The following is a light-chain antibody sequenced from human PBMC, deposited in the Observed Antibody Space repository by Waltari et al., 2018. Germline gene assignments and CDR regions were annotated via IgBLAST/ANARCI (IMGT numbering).Light chain of an antibody. CDR3: ASWDDSLNGRWV. J-gene: IGLJ2*01. CDR2: RSD. CDR1: YPNVGNNV. Sequence: QSDLTQPPSASGTPGQTVTISCSGRYPNVGNNVVKGYQQSPGTAPKLLIYRSDRRPSGVPDRFSGSKSGTSASLAIIGLRSDDEADYYCASWDDSLNGRWVFGGGTKLTVL. V-gene: IGLV1-44*01.